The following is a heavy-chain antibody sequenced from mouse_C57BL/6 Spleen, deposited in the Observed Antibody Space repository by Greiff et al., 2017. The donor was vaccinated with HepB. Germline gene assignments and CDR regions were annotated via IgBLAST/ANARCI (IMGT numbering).Heavy chain of an antibody. J-gene: IGHJ2*01. CDR3: ARQGVWSYYFDY. CDR1: GFTFSSYG. V-gene: IGHV5-6*01. Sequence: EVQLVESGGDLVKPGGSLKLSCAASGFTFSSYGMSWVRQTPDKRLEWVATISSGGSYTYYPDSVKGRFTISRDNAKNTLYLQMSSLKSEDTAMYYCARQGVWSYYFDYWGQGTTLTVSS. D-gene: IGHD2-10*02. CDR2: ISSGGSYT.